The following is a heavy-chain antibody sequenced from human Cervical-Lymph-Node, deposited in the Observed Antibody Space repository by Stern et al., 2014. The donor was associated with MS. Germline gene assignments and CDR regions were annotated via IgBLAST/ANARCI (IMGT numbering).Heavy chain of an antibody. V-gene: IGHV3-48*01. CDR3: AREGSTRVNYFDL. CDR1: GFTFSLYN. Sequence: EMQLVESGGGLEQPGGSLRLSCAASGFTFSLYNMNWVRQAPGKGLEWVSYIRSDSSLTYYADSVKGRFTISRDNAKNSLYLQMNSLRAEDTAVYYCAREGSTRVNYFDLWGQGTLVIVSS. CDR2: IRSDSSLT. D-gene: IGHD2-2*01. J-gene: IGHJ5*02.